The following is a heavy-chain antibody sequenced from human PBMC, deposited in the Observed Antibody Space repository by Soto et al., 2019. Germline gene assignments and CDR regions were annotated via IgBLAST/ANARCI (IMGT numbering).Heavy chain of an antibody. CDR1: GGSISSGDYY. V-gene: IGHV4-30-4*01. D-gene: IGHD3-10*01. J-gene: IGHJ4*02. Sequence: LSLTCTVSGGSISSGDYYWSWIRQPPGKGLEWIGYIYYSGSTYYNPSLKSRVTISVDTSKNQFSLKLSSVTAADTAVYYCARKAPTYYYGSGLGGGFDYWGQGTLVTVSS. CDR2: IYYSGST. CDR3: ARKAPTYYYGSGLGGGFDY.